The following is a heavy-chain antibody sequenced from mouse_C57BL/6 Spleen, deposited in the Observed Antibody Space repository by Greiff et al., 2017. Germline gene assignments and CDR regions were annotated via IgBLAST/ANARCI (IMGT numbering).Heavy chain of an antibody. V-gene: IGHV1-52*01. CDR3: ASEAQATLAY. D-gene: IGHD3-2*02. CDR1: GYTFTSYC. CDR2: IDPSDSET. Sequence: QVQLQQPGAALVKPGASVKLSCKASGYTFTSYCIHWVKQRTGQGLEWIGNIDPSDSETQYNQKFKDKATLTVDKSSSPAYMQLSSLTSEDSAVYYCASEAQATLAYWGQGTLVTVSA. J-gene: IGHJ3*01.